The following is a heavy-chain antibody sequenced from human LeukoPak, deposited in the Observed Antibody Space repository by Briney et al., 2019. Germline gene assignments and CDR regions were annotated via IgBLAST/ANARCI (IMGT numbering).Heavy chain of an antibody. V-gene: IGHV3-48*01. Sequence: GGSLRLSCAASGFTFSSYAMNWVRQAPGTGLEWVSYISPSSTLIYYADSVKGRFTISRDNAKKSLFLQMNSLRAEDTAVYYCASLASEWELPEVGYWGLGTLVTVSS. D-gene: IGHD1-26*01. CDR1: GFTFSSYA. CDR2: ISPSSTLI. J-gene: IGHJ4*02. CDR3: ASLASEWELPEVGY.